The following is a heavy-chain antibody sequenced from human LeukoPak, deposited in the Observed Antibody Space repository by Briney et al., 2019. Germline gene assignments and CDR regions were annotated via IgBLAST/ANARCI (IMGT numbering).Heavy chain of an antibody. Sequence: SETLSLTCTVSGGSISSGDYYWSWIRQPPGKGLEWIGYIYYSGSTYYNPPLKSRVTISVDTSKNQFSLKLSSVTAADTAVYYCASSIAAAGSDWFDPWGQGTLVTVSS. CDR1: GGSISSGDYY. CDR2: IYYSGST. D-gene: IGHD6-13*01. CDR3: ASSIAAAGSDWFDP. J-gene: IGHJ5*02. V-gene: IGHV4-30-4*01.